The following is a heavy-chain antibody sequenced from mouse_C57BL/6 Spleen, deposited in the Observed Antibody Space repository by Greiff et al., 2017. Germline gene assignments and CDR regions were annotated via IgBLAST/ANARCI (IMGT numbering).Heavy chain of an antibody. D-gene: IGHD2-4*01. Sequence: EVKLLESGPGLVKPSQSLSLTCSVTGYSLTSGYYWNWIRQFPGNKLAWMGYISYDGSNNYNPSLKNRISITRDTSKNQFFLKLNSVTTEDTATYYCASFPYYDYPFAYWGQGTLVTVSA. CDR1: GYSLTSGYY. CDR3: ASFPYYDYPFAY. CDR2: ISYDGSN. V-gene: IGHV3-6*01. J-gene: IGHJ3*01.